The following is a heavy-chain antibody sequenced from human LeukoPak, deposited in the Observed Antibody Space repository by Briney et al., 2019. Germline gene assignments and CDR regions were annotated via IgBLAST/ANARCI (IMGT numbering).Heavy chain of an antibody. CDR3: AKSPRKLRYFDWLLSDPDYYYYGMDV. J-gene: IGHJ6*04. CDR2: ISYDGSNK. V-gene: IGHV3-30*18. CDR1: GFTFSSYG. D-gene: IGHD3-9*01. Sequence: PGRPLRLSCAASGFTFSSYGMHWVRQAPGKGLEWVAVISYDGSNKYYADSVKGRFTISRDNSKNTLYLQMNSLRAEDTAVYYCAKSPRKLRYFDWLLSDPDYYYYGMDVWGKGTTVTVSS.